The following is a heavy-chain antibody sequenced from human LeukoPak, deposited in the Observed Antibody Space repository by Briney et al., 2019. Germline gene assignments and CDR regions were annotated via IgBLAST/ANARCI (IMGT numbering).Heavy chain of an antibody. CDR1: GGSIRSHY. CDR2: IYTSGST. Sequence: SETLSLTCTVSGGSIRSHYWSWIRQPAGKGLEWIGRIYTSGSTNYNPSLKSRVTMSVDTSKNQFSLKLRSVTAADTAVYYCARDQRGSGSPYGSGSHYYYYYGMDVWGQGTTVTVSS. D-gene: IGHD3-10*01. V-gene: IGHV4-4*07. J-gene: IGHJ6*02. CDR3: ARDQRGSGSPYGSGSHYYYYYGMDV.